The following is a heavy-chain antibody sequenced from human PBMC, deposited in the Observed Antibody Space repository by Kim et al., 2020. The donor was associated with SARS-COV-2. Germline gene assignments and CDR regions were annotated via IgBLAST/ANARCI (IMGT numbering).Heavy chain of an antibody. CDR3: AKAMEGSYSIFDY. D-gene: IGHD1-26*01. CDR2: ISWNSGSI. CDR1: GFTFDDYA. Sequence: GGSLRLSCAASGFTFDDYAMHWVRQAPGKGLEWVSGISWNSGSIGYADSVKGRFTISRDNAKNSLYLQMNSLRAEDTALYYCAKAMEGSYSIFDYWGQGTLVTVSS. V-gene: IGHV3-9*01. J-gene: IGHJ4*02.